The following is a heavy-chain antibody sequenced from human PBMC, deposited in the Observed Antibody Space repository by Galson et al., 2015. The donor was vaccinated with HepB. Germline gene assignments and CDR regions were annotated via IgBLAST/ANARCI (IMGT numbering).Heavy chain of an antibody. V-gene: IGHV6-1*01. J-gene: IGHJ3*02. CDR1: GDSVSNNHVA. CDR3: AWGASSSFDI. CDR2: AYRGSN. D-gene: IGHD3-16*01. Sequence: CAIFGDSVSNNHVAWNWIRQSPSRGLEWLGRAYRGSNQYAASMRGRIAISSDTSTNQFSLQLSSLTPEDTGLYYCAWGASSSFDIWGQGTMVTVSS.